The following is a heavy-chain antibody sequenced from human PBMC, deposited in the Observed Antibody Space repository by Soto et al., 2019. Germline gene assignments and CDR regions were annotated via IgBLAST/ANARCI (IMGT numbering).Heavy chain of an antibody. D-gene: IGHD3-3*01. Sequence: QVQLVQSGAEVKKPGSSVKVSCKASGGTFSSYAISWVRQAPGQGLEWMGGIIPIFGTANYAQKFQGRVTITADESTSTAYMELSSLRSEDTAVYYCARDKRFLEWLSNNWFDPWGQGTLVTVSS. CDR1: GGTFSSYA. CDR3: ARDKRFLEWLSNNWFDP. J-gene: IGHJ5*02. V-gene: IGHV1-69*01. CDR2: IIPIFGTA.